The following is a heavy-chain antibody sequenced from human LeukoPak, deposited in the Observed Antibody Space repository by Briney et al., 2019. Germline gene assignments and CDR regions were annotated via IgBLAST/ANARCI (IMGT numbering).Heavy chain of an antibody. D-gene: IGHD3-22*01. CDR1: GGSIRSTSYY. J-gene: IGHJ4*02. CDR3: ARDRHKYNYDSGGYPPY. V-gene: IGHV4-39*07. CDR2: IYYSGST. Sequence: SETLSLTCTVSGGSIRSTSYYWGWIRQPPGKGLEWIGSIYYSGSTYYNPSLKSRVTISVDTSKNQFSLKLSSVTAADTAVYYCARDRHKYNYDSGGYPPYWGQGTLVTVSS.